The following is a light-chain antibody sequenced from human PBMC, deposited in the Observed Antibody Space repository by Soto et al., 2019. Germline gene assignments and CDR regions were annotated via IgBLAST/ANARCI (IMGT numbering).Light chain of an antibody. CDR2: TNN. V-gene: IGLV1-44*01. J-gene: IGLJ1*01. CDR1: NSNIGSNY. CDR3: AAWDGSLMWV. Sequence: QALLTQPPPASGTPRQRVTSSFFWSNSNIGSNYVNWYQQLPGTAPKLLIHTNNQRPSGVPDRFSGSKSGTSASLAISGLQSEDEADYYCAAWDGSLMWVFGAGTKVTVL.